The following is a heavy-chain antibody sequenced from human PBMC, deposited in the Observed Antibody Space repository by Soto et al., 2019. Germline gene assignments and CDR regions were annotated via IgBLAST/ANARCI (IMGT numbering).Heavy chain of an antibody. Sequence: PGGSLRLSCTASTFNFNVYSMTWVRQPPGKGLEWVAAISSSSGATTYYAESVKGRFTISRDNSKNTLFPQLNSLRGEDTAMYYCAQMDTMTTSAFDVWGPGAMVTVSS. CDR3: AQMDTMTTSAFDV. CDR1: TFNFNVYS. J-gene: IGHJ3*01. V-gene: IGHV3-23*01. D-gene: IGHD5-12*01. CDR2: ISSSSGATT.